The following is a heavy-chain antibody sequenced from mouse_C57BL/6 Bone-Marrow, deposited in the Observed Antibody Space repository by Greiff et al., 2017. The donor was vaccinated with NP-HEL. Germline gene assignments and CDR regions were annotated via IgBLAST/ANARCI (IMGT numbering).Heavy chain of an antibody. CDR3: APITTVVMDY. D-gene: IGHD1-1*01. J-gene: IGHJ4*01. Sequence: QVQLQQPGAELVRPGTSVKLSCKASGYTFTSYWMHWVKQRPGPGLEWIGVIDPSDSSTNYNQKFKGTATLTVDTSSHPAYMQLSSLTSEDAAVYYGAPITTVVMDYWGQGTSVTVSS. CDR1: GYTFTSYW. CDR2: IDPSDSST. V-gene: IGHV1-59*01.